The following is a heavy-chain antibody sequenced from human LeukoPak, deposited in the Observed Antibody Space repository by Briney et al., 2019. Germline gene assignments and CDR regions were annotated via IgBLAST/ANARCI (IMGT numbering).Heavy chain of an antibody. D-gene: IGHD6-6*01. Sequence: GGSLRLSCAASGFTFSSYWMSWVRQAPGKGLEWVANIKQDGGEKYYVDSVKGRFTISRDNAKNSLYLQMNSLRAEDTAVYYCARIRGSSMLYYYYYYMDVWGKGTTVTVSS. J-gene: IGHJ6*03. CDR2: IKQDGGEK. CDR1: GFTFSSYW. CDR3: ARIRGSSMLYYYYYYMDV. V-gene: IGHV3-7*01.